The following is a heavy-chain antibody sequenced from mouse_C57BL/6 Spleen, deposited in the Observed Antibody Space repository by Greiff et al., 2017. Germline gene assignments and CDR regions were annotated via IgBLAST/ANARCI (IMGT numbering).Heavy chain of an antibody. D-gene: IGHD2-1*01. J-gene: IGHJ3*01. V-gene: IGHV1-64*01. CDR1: GYTFTSYW. CDR2: IHPNSGST. CDR3: ARGSYGNPFAY. Sequence: QVQLQQSGAELVKPGASVKLSCKASGYTFTSYWMHWVKQRPGQGLEWIGMIHPNSGSTNYNEKFKSKATLTVDKSSSTAYMQLSSLTSEDSAVYYCARGSYGNPFAYWGQGTLVTVSA.